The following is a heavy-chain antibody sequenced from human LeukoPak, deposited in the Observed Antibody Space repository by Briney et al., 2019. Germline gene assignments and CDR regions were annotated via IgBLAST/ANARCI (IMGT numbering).Heavy chain of an antibody. CDR1: RCTFSNYW. D-gene: IGHD6-6*01. J-gene: IGHJ4*02. CDR3: ARRRASSSRDY. CDR2: IKQDGSDK. V-gene: IGHV3-7*01. Sequence: GGSLTLACAASRCTFSNYWMSWVRQAPGKGLEWVANIKQDGSDKYYVDSVKGRFTISRDNAKNSLYLQMNSLRAEDTAVYYCARRRASSSRDYWGQGTLVTVSS.